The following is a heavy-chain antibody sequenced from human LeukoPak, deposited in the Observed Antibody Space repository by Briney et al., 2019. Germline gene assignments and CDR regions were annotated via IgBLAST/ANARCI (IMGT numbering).Heavy chain of an antibody. Sequence: GGSLRLSCVTSGFTFDDYAMHWVRQAPGKGLEWVSGISWNSGSIGYADSVKGRFTISRDNAKNSLYLQMNSLRAEDTALYYCAKDMDPYYYDSSGYYYVWDYWGQGTLVTVSS. D-gene: IGHD3-22*01. J-gene: IGHJ4*02. V-gene: IGHV3-9*01. CDR2: ISWNSGSI. CDR1: GFTFDDYA. CDR3: AKDMDPYYYDSSGYYYVWDY.